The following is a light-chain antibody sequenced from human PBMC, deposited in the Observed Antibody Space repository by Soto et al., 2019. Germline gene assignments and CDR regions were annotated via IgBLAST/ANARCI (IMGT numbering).Light chain of an antibody. CDR1: QSVSSSY. V-gene: IGKV3-20*01. J-gene: IGKJ1*01. Sequence: IVLTQSPGTLSLSAGERATLSCRASQSVSSSYLSWYQQTPGQAPRLLIYGASSSATGIPDRFSGSGSGTDFTLTISISEHEAFAVYYCQQYGSLTRTFGQGTKVDIK. CDR3: QQYGSLTRT. CDR2: GAS.